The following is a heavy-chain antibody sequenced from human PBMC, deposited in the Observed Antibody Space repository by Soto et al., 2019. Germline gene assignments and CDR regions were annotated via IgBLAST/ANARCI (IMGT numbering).Heavy chain of an antibody. CDR2: ISGSGEST. Sequence: LRLSCAASGFTFSSFAMSWVRQAPGKGLEWVSSISGSGESTYYADSVKGRLSISRDNSKNTLYLQMNSLRAEDTAVYYCAKRREGGYYIFDYWGQGTPVTVSS. V-gene: IGHV3-23*01. D-gene: IGHD3-10*01. J-gene: IGHJ4*02. CDR1: GFTFSSFA. CDR3: AKRREGGYYIFDY.